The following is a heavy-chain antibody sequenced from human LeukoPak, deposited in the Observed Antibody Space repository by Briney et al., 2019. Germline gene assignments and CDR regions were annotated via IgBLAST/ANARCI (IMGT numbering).Heavy chain of an antibody. CDR1: GFIFSNSD. D-gene: IGHD6-13*01. J-gene: IGHJ2*01. Sequence: GGSLRLSCAASGFIFSNSDMHWVRQAAGKGLEWVSAIGTVGDTYYPGSVKGRFTISRENAKNSLYLQMNSLRAGDTAVYYCAREMGDKYSSSWALDLWGRGTLVTVSS. CDR3: AREMGDKYSSSWALDL. V-gene: IGHV3-13*01. CDR2: IGTVGDT.